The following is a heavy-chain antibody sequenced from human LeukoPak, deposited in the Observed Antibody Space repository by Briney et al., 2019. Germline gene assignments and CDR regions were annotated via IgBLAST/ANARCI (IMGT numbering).Heavy chain of an antibody. D-gene: IGHD3-22*01. CDR1: GYTFTSYG. Sequence: ASVKVSCKASGYTFTSYGISWVRQAPGQGLEWMGWISAYNGNTNYAQKLQGRVTMTTDTSTSTAYMELRSLRSDDTAVYYCARDLVDSSGYYYAFDIWGQGTMVTVSS. CDR2: ISAYNGNT. V-gene: IGHV1-18*01. CDR3: ARDLVDSSGYYYAFDI. J-gene: IGHJ3*02.